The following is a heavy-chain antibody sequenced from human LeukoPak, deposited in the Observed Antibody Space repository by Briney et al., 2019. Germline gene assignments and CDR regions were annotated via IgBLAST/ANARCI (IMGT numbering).Heavy chain of an antibody. J-gene: IGHJ4*02. V-gene: IGHV1-69*13. Sequence: SVKVSCKASGGTFSSYAISWVRQAPGQGLEWMGGIIPIFGTANYAQKFQGRVTITADESTSTAYMELSSLRSEDTAVYYCARTPAVLRYFDWTVDYWGQGTLVTVSS. D-gene: IGHD3-9*01. CDR3: ARTPAVLRYFDWTVDY. CDR1: GGTFSSYA. CDR2: IIPIFGTA.